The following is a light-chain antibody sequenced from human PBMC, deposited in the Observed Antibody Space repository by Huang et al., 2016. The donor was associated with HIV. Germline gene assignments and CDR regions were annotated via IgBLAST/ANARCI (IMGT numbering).Light chain of an antibody. J-gene: IGKJ4*01. CDR2: ATS. CDR1: QTITTY. Sequence: DIQLTQSPSSLSASFGDRVAITCRASQTITTYLCWYQHKPGKAPKILVFATSSLQTGVPSRFSGSGSGTDFSLTINSLQPADFSAYYCQHSYSNPRLTFGGGTKVEI. V-gene: IGKV1-39*01. CDR3: QHSYSNPRLT.